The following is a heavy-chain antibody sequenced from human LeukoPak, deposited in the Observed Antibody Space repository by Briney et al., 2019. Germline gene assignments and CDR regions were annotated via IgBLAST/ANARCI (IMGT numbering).Heavy chain of an antibody. CDR1: GYTFSNYG. CDR3: ARDTGSLSGDYGPEYFQN. Sequence: ASVKVSCKASGYTFSNYGISWVRQAPGQGLEWMVWISAYSGNTNYAQKLQGRVTMTTDTSTNTAHMEVRSLRSDDTAVYYCARDTGSLSGDYGPEYFQNWGQGTLVTVSS. CDR2: ISAYSGNT. V-gene: IGHV1-18*01. D-gene: IGHD4-17*01. J-gene: IGHJ1*01.